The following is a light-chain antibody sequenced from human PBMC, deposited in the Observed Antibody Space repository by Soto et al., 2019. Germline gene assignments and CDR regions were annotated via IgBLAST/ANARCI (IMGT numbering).Light chain of an antibody. Sequence: QSALTQPASVSGSPGQSITISCTGTSRDVGSYNLVSWYQQHPGKAPKLMIYEGSKRPSGVSNRFSGSKSGNTASLTISGLQAEDETYYYCCSYAGSSTVVFGGGTKLTVL. J-gene: IGLJ2*01. CDR2: EGS. CDR3: CSYAGSSTVV. CDR1: SRDVGSYNL. V-gene: IGLV2-23*01.